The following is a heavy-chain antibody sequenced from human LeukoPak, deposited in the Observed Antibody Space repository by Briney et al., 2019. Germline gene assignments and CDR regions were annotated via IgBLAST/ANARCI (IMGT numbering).Heavy chain of an antibody. V-gene: IGHV3-43*01. Sequence: GESLRLSCATSGFNFGDFPMHWVRQVPGKGLQWVSLISGDGQKTHCVDSVKGRFTISRDNSKNSLYLEMNSLTNDDSAIYYCAKERESDLWGLDHWGQGTLVTVSS. CDR2: ISGDGQKT. CDR3: AKERESDLWGLDH. D-gene: IGHD2-21*01. J-gene: IGHJ4*02. CDR1: GFNFGDFP.